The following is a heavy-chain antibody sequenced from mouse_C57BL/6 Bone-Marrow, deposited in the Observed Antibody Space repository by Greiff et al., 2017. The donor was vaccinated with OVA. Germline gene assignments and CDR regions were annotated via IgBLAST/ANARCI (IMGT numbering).Heavy chain of an antibody. CDR3: ARGRTY. CDR2: IWSGGST. V-gene: IGHV2-2*01. J-gene: IGHJ3*01. Sequence: QVQLQQSGPGLVQPSQSLSITCTVSGFSLTSYGVHWVRQSPGKGLEWLGVIWSGGSTDYNAAFISRLSISKDNSKSQVFFKMNSLQADDTAIYYCARGRTYWGQGTLVTVSA. CDR1: GFSLTSYG.